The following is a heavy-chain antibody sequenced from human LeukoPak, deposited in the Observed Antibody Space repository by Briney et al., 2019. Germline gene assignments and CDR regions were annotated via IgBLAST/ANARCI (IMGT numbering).Heavy chain of an antibody. Sequence: SQTLSLTCTVSGGSISSGDYYWSWIRQPPGKGLEGIGYIYYSGSTYYNPSLKSRVTISVDTSKNQFSLKLSSATAADTAVYYCARDNREYCSGGSCYSPPGAFDIWGQGTMVTVSS. CDR1: GGSISSGDYY. V-gene: IGHV4-30-4*08. J-gene: IGHJ3*02. CDR3: ARDNREYCSGGSCYSPPGAFDI. D-gene: IGHD2-15*01. CDR2: IYYSGST.